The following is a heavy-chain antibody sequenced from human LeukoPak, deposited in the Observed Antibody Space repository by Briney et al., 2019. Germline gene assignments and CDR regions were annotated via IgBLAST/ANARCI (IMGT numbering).Heavy chain of an antibody. J-gene: IGHJ4*02. CDR3: ARETTIFGVVETLDY. CDR1: GFTFDDYA. D-gene: IGHD3-3*01. Sequence: PGGSLRLSCAASGFTFDDYAMHWVRQAPGKGLEWVSRINSDGISTSYADSVKGRFTISRDNAKNTLYLQMDSLRAEDTAVYYCARETTIFGVVETLDYWGQGTLVTVSS. V-gene: IGHV3-74*01. CDR2: INSDGIST.